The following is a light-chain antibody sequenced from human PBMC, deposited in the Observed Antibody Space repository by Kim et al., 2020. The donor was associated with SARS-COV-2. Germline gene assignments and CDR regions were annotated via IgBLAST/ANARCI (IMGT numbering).Light chain of an antibody. CDR2: RNS. Sequence: SVALGQTATVPCGGPNLGSKEVPWYRQRAAQAPVLVIYRNSDRPSGIPELISGSTSMDTATLTIRRAQAGDEADYYCQVWDSSTVIFGGGTQLTVL. V-gene: IGLV3-9*01. J-gene: IGLJ2*01. CDR1: NLGSKE. CDR3: QVWDSSTVI.